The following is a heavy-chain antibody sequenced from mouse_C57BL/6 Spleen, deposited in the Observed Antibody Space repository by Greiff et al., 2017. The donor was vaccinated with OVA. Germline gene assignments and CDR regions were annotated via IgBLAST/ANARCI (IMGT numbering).Heavy chain of an antibody. D-gene: IGHD2-4*01. CDR2: IHPNSGST. V-gene: IGHV1-64*01. Sequence: QVQLQQPGAELVKPGASVKLSCKASGYTFTSYWMHWVKQRPGQGLEWIGMIHPNSGSTNYNEKFKSKATLTVDKSSSTAYMQLSSLTSEDSAVYYCAGGYDYDGGFAYWGQGTLVTVSA. CDR3: AGGYDYDGGFAY. CDR1: GYTFTSYW. J-gene: IGHJ3*01.